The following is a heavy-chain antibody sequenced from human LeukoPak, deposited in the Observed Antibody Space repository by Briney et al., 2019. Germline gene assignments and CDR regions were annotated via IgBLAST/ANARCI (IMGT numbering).Heavy chain of an antibody. J-gene: IGHJ4*02. V-gene: IGHV4-59*08. CDR2: IYYSGST. Sequence: SETLSLTCTVSGDSISTYYWSWIRQPPGKGLEWIGYIYYSGSTNYNPSLKSRVTISVDTSKNQFSLKLSSVTAADTAVYYCATITMLRGVTIDYWGQGTPVTVSA. D-gene: IGHD3-10*01. CDR3: ATITMLRGVTIDY. CDR1: GDSISTYY.